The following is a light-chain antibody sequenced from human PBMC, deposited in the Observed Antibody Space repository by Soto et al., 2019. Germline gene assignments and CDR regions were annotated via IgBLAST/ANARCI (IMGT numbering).Light chain of an antibody. J-gene: IGKJ1*01. CDR1: QSVGSN. Sequence: IVMTQSPSTLSVSPLERATLSCRASQSVGSNLAWYQQKPDQAPRLLIYGASTRATGIPARFSGSGSGTEFTLTISSLQSEDFAVYYCQQYNNWPPWTFGQGTKVDIK. V-gene: IGKV3-15*01. CDR2: GAS. CDR3: QQYNNWPPWT.